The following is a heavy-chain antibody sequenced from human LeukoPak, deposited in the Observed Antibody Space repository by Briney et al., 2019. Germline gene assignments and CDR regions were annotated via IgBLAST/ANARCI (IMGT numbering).Heavy chain of an antibody. V-gene: IGHV3-33*06. CDR3: AKITGSYYYYMDV. J-gene: IGHJ6*03. D-gene: IGHD1-14*01. CDR2: IWDDGSNK. Sequence: PGGSLSLSCVASGLTFSNYNMHWVRQALGKGLEWVAVIWDDGSNKYYADSVKGRFTISRDNSKNTLYLQMNSLRAEDTAVYYCAKITGSYYYYMDVWGKGTTVTVSS. CDR1: GLTFSNYN.